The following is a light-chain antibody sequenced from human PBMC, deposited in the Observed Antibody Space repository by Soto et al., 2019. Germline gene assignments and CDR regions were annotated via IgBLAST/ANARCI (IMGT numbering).Light chain of an antibody. CDR3: QQYGKT. J-gene: IGKJ1*01. Sequence: IVLTQSPGTLSLSPGERATLSYRASQSVSSSYLVWYQQKPGQPPRLLIYGASSRATGIPDRFSGSGSGTDFTLTISRLEPEDFAVYYCQQYGKTFGQGTKVEIK. CDR2: GAS. V-gene: IGKV3-20*01. CDR1: QSVSSSY.